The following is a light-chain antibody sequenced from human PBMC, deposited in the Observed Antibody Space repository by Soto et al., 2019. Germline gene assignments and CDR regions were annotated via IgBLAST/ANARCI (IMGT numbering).Light chain of an antibody. CDR3: QQYSEWPPFT. CDR1: QSVSYY. CDR2: DTS. J-gene: IGKJ5*01. Sequence: EIVLTQSPGTLSLSPVERATLSCRGSQSVSYYLAWYQQKPGQAPRLLIYDTSTRATGIPARFSGSGSGTEFTLTISSLQPEDLAVYYCQQYSEWPPFTFGQGTRLEI. V-gene: IGKV3-15*01.